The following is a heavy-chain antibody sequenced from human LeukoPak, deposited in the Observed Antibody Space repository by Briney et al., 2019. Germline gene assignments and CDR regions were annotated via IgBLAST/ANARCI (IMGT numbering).Heavy chain of an antibody. CDR2: IYTSGST. J-gene: IGHJ4*02. V-gene: IGHV4-61*02. CDR3: ARDLEFYSSGWHYYFDY. D-gene: IGHD6-19*01. CDR1: GGSISSGSYY. Sequence: SETLSLTCTVSGGSISSGSYYWSWIRQPAGKGLEWIGRIYTSGSTNYNPSLKSRVTISVDTSKNQFSLKLSSVTAADTAVYYCARDLEFYSSGWHYYFDYWGQGTLVTVSS.